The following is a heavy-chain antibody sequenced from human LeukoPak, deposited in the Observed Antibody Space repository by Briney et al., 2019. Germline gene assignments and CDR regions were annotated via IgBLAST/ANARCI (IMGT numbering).Heavy chain of an antibody. CDR3: AGGGDGYQTRFDY. CDR1: GGSISSHY. Sequence: PSETLSLTCTVSGGSISSHYWNWIQQPPGKGLEWIGYIYYSGSSGSTNYNPSLRSRVTTSADTSKNQFSLKMTSVTAADTAVYYCAGGGDGYQTRFDYWGQGTLLTVSS. CDR2: IYYSGSSGST. J-gene: IGHJ4*02. D-gene: IGHD5-24*01. V-gene: IGHV4-59*11.